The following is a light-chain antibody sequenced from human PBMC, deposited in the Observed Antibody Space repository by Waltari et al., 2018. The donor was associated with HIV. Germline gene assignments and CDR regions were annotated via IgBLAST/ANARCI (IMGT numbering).Light chain of an antibody. Sequence: DIVMVQSPGIVSVSPGEGVTLSCRASQSVGINVAWYKHRPGQAPRLLMSGAFNRASDVPDRFSASASGSRTDFTLTISSLQSEDFAIYYCHQYAEWPQTFGRGTMV. J-gene: IGKJ4*01. V-gene: IGKV3-15*01. CDR1: QSVGIN. CDR3: HQYAEWPQT. CDR2: GAF.